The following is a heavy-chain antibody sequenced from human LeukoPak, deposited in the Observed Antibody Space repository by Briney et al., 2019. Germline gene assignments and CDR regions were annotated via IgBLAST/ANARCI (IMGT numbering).Heavy chain of an antibody. V-gene: IGHV4-34*01. J-gene: IGHJ4*02. D-gene: IGHD3-10*01. CDR3: ARALHRWFGELFIDY. CDR2: INHSGST. Sequence: GSLRLSCAASGFTFSKYSMTWVRQAPGKGLEWIGEINHSGSTNYNPSLKSRVTISVDTSKNQFSLKLSSVTAADTAVYYCARALHRWFGELFIDYWDQGTLVTVSS. CDR1: GFTFSKYS.